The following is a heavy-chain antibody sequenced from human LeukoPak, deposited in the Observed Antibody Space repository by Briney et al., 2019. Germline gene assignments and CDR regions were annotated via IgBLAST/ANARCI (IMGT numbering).Heavy chain of an antibody. CDR3: ARHERSYYYDSSGRFDY. CDR1: GGSISSYY. D-gene: IGHD3-22*01. V-gene: IGHV4-59*08. Sequence: PSETLSLTCTVPGGSISSYYWRWIRQPPGKGLEWIGYIYYSGSTNYNPSLKSRVTISVDTSKNQFSLKLSSVTAADTAVYYCARHERSYYYDSSGRFDYWGKGTLVTGSS. J-gene: IGHJ4*02. CDR2: IYYSGST.